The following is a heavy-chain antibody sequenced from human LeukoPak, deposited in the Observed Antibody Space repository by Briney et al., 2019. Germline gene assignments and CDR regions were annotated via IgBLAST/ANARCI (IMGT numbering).Heavy chain of an antibody. Sequence: GGSLRLSCAASGFTVSSNYMSWVRQAPGKGLGLVSVIYSGGSTYYADSVKGRFTISRDNSKNTLYLQMNSLRAEDTAVYYWARQFSRVAARHFDYWGQGTLVTVSS. D-gene: IGHD6-6*01. CDR3: ARQFSRVAARHFDY. J-gene: IGHJ4*02. CDR2: IYSGGST. CDR1: GFTVSSNY. V-gene: IGHV3-66*04.